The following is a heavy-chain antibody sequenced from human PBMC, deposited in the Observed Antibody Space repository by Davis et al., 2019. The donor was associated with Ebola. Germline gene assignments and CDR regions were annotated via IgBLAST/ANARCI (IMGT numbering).Heavy chain of an antibody. J-gene: IGHJ4*02. CDR3: ANGATPDY. Sequence: GESLKISCAASGFTFRSYSMNWVRQAPGKGLEWISHIDTSSTIYYADSVKGRFTISRDNAKNSLYLQMNSLRAEDTAVYYCANGATPDYWGQGTLVTVSS. V-gene: IGHV3-48*04. CDR2: IDTSSTI. CDR1: GFTFRSYS. D-gene: IGHD1-26*01.